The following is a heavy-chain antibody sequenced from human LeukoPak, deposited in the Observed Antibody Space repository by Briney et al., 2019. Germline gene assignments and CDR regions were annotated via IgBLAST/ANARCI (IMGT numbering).Heavy chain of an antibody. J-gene: IGHJ6*04. CDR1: GFTFSSYW. CDR2: IKQDGSEK. CDR3: AKDRYGYYYGMDV. D-gene: IGHD5-18*01. V-gene: IGHV3-7*01. Sequence: GGSLRLSCAASGFTFSSYWMSWVRQAPGKGLEWVANIKQDGSEKYYVDSVKGRFTISRDNAKNSLYLQMNSLRAEDTAVYYCAKDRYGYYYGMDVWGKGTTVTVSS.